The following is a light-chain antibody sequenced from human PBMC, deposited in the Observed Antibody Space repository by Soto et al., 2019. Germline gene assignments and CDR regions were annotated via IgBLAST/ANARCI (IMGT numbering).Light chain of an antibody. Sequence: SALTQPASVYGSHGRSITISCTGTSSDVGGYNYVSWYQQHPGKAPKLMIYDVSNRPSGVSNRFSGSKSGNTASLTISGLQAEDEADYYCSSYTSSSTLLFVFGTGTKVTVL. CDR3: SSYTSSSTLLFV. CDR2: DVS. V-gene: IGLV2-14*01. CDR1: SSDVGGYNY. J-gene: IGLJ1*01.